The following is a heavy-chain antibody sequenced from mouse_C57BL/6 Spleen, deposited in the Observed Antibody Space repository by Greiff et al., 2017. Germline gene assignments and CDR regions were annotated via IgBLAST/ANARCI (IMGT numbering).Heavy chain of an antibody. V-gene: IGHV3-1*01. Sequence: EVKLLESGPGLVKPSQSLSLTCTVTGYSITSGYDWHWIRHFPGNKLEWMGYISYSGSTNYNPSLKSRISITHDTSKNHFFLKLNSVTTEDTATYYCARGDYDLYAMDYWGQGTSVTVSS. CDR2: ISYSGST. CDR3: ARGDYDLYAMDY. D-gene: IGHD2-4*01. J-gene: IGHJ4*01. CDR1: GYSITSGYD.